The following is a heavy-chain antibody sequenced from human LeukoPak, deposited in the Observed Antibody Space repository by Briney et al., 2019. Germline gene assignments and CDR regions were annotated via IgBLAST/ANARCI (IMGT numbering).Heavy chain of an antibody. Sequence: PSETLSLTCAAYGVTFSGYDWNWIRQPPGKGLEWIGDINHSGSTNYNPSLKSRVTISVDTSKTQFSLKLSSVTAADTAVYYCARGPGFWSGYYNWFDPWGQGTLVTVSS. J-gene: IGHJ5*02. V-gene: IGHV4-34*01. CDR3: ARGPGFWSGYYNWFDP. CDR2: INHSGST. CDR1: GVTFSGYD. D-gene: IGHD3-3*01.